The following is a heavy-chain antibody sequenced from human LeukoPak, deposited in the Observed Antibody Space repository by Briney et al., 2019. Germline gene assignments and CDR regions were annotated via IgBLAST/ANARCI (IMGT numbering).Heavy chain of an antibody. CDR2: ISSSSYI. V-gene: IGHV3-21*01. CDR1: GFTFSSYS. Sequence: GGSLRLSCAASGFTFSSYSMNWVRQAPGKGLEWVSSISSSSYIYYADSVKGRFTITRDNSKNTLYLQMNTLRAEDTAVYYCAKDRSQLITVGSYFDYWGQGTLVTVSS. J-gene: IGHJ4*02. D-gene: IGHD6-19*01. CDR3: AKDRSQLITVGSYFDY.